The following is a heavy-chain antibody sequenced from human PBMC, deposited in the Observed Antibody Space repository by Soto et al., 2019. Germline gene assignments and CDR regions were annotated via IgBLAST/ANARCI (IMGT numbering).Heavy chain of an antibody. CDR3: TAYYDLGSGHPPL. J-gene: IGHJ4*02. D-gene: IGHD3-3*01. CDR2: IKSKADGETT. Sequence: EVQLVESGGGLVKPGGSLGLSCGASGFSFNNVWMHWVRQAPGRGLEWVGRIKSKADGETTDYAEPVKGRFTVSRDDSKNTVYLQMSSLKTEDTAVYYCTAYYDLGSGHPPLWGQGTLVTVSS. CDR1: GFSFNNVW. V-gene: IGHV3-15*07.